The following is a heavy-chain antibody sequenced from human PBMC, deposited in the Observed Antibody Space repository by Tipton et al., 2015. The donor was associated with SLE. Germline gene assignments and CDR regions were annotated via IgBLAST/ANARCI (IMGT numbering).Heavy chain of an antibody. V-gene: IGHV4-61*02. CDR3: ARGGWDREWYFDL. Sequence: TLSLTCTVSGGSISSGSYYWSWVRQPAGKGLEWIGRIYTSGSTNYNPSLKSPVTISVDTSKNQFSLKLSSVTAADTAVYYCARGGWDREWYFDLWGRGTLVTVSS. CDR2: IYTSGST. D-gene: IGHD6-19*01. CDR1: GGSISSGSYY. J-gene: IGHJ2*01.